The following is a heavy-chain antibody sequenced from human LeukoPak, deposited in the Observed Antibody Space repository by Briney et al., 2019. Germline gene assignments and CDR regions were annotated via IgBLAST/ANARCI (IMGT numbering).Heavy chain of an antibody. V-gene: IGHV4-34*01. J-gene: IGHJ4*02. D-gene: IGHD2-21*02. CDR3: ARATAYCGGDCYVNWAYYFDY. CDR2: INHGGST. CDR1: GGSFSGYY. Sequence: SETLSLTCAVYGGSFSGYYWSWIRQPPGKGLEWIGEINHGGSTNYNPSLKSRVTISVDTSKNQFSLKLSSVTAADTAVYYCARATAYCGGDCYVNWAYYFDYWGQGTLVTVSS.